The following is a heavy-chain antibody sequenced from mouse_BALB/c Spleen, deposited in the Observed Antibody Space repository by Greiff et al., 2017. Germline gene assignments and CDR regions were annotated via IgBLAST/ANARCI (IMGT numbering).Heavy chain of an antibody. J-gene: IGHJ4*01. CDR3: ARTVVARPPAMDY. V-gene: IGHV14-3*02. Sequence: VHVKQSGAELVKPGASVKLSCTASGFNIKDTYMHWVKQRPEQGLEWIGRIDPANGNTKYDPKFQGKATITADTSSNTAYLQLSSLTSEDTAVYYCARTVVARPPAMDYWGQGTSVTVSS. CDR2: IDPANGNT. D-gene: IGHD1-1*01. CDR1: GFNIKDTY.